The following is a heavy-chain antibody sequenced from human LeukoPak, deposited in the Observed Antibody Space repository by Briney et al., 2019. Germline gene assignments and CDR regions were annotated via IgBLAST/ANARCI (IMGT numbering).Heavy chain of an antibody. V-gene: IGHV5-51*01. CDR3: ARPDYDILTGYHLIDY. Sequence: GESLKISRKGSGYTFTSYWIGWVRQMPGKGLEWMGIIYPGDSDTRYRPSFQGQVTISADKSISTAYLQWSSLKASDTAMYYCARPDYDILTGYHLIDYWGQGTLVTVSS. J-gene: IGHJ4*02. CDR1: GYTFTSYW. D-gene: IGHD3-9*01. CDR2: IYPGDSDT.